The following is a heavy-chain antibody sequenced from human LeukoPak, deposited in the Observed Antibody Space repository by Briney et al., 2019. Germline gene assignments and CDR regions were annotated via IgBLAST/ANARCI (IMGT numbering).Heavy chain of an antibody. CDR2: INHSGST. V-gene: IGHV4-34*01. CDR1: GGSFSGYY. CDR3: ARSLQGNPTYDAFDI. J-gene: IGHJ3*02. D-gene: IGHD4-23*01. Sequence: SETLSLTCAVYGGSFSGYYWSWIRQPPGKGLEWIGEINHSGSTNYNPSLKSRVTTSVDTSKNQFSLKLSSVTAADTAVYYCARSLQGNPTYDAFDIWGQGTMVTVSS.